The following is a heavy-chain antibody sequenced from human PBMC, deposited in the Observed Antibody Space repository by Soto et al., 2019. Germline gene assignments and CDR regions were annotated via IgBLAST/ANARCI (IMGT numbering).Heavy chain of an antibody. CDR3: ARDQQLVPLPYYYGMDV. J-gene: IGHJ6*02. D-gene: IGHD6-13*01. V-gene: IGHV4-30-4*01. CDR2: IYYSGST. Sequence: TLSLTCTVSGGSISSGDYYWSWIRQPPGKGLEWIGYIYYSGSTYYNPSLKSRVTISVDTSKNQFSLKLSSVTAADTAVYYCARDQQLVPLPYYYGMDVWGQGTTVTVSS. CDR1: GGSISSGDYY.